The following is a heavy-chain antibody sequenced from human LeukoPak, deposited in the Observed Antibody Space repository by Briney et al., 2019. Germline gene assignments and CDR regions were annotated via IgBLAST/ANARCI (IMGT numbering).Heavy chain of an antibody. V-gene: IGHV3-30*18. Sequence: PGGSLRLSCAASGFTFSSYGIHWVRQAPGKGLEWVAVISYDGSNKYYADSVKGRFTISRDNSKNTLYLQMNSLRAEDTAVYYCAKAGYCSGGSCYTPHYFDYWGQGTLVTVSS. CDR1: GFTFSSYG. J-gene: IGHJ4*02. D-gene: IGHD2-15*01. CDR3: AKAGYCSGGSCYTPHYFDY. CDR2: ISYDGSNK.